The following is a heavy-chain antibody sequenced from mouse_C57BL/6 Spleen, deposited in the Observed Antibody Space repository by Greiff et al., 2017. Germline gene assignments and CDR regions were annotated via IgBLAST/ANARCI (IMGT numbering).Heavy chain of an antibody. J-gene: IGHJ4*01. D-gene: IGHD2-2*01. CDR2: IDPSDSYT. CDR1: GYTFTSYW. V-gene: IGHV1-50*01. CDR3: AGLRRRTSLYYYAMDY. Sequence: QVHVKQPGAELVKPGASVKLSCKASGYTFTSYWMQWVKQRPGQGLEWIGEIDPSDSYTNYNQKFKGKATLTVDTSSSTAYMQLSSLTSEDSAVYYCAGLRRRTSLYYYAMDYWGQGTSVTVSS.